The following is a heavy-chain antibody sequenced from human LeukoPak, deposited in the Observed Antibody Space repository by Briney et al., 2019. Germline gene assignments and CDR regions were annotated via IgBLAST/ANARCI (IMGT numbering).Heavy chain of an antibody. V-gene: IGHV4-38-2*02. CDR2: MYHSGST. Sequence: SETLSLTCTVSGGSISSYYWGWIRQPPGKGLEWIGSMYHSGSTYYNLSLKSRVTISVDTSKNQFSLKLSSVTAADTAVYYCARSGNYAIGHDAFDIWGQGTMVTVSS. CDR1: GGSISSYY. J-gene: IGHJ3*02. CDR3: ARSGNYAIGHDAFDI. D-gene: IGHD1-7*01.